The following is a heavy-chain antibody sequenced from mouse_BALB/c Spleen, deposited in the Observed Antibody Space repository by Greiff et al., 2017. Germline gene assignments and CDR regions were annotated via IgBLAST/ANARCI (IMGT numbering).Heavy chain of an antibody. J-gene: IGHJ4*01. D-gene: IGHD3-3*01. CDR1: GYTFTSYV. V-gene: IGHV1-14*01. Sequence: VQLQQSGPELVKPGASVKMSCKASGYTFTSYVMHWVKQKPGQGLEWIGYINPYNDGTKYNEKFKGKATLTSDKSSSTAYMELSSLTSEDSAVYYCARGGAGTDYYAMDYWGQGTSVTVSS. CDR2: INPYNDGT. CDR3: ARGGAGTDYYAMDY.